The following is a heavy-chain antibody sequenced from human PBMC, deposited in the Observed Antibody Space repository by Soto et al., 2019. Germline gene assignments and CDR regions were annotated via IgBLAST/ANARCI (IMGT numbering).Heavy chain of an antibody. V-gene: IGHV4-31*11. D-gene: IGHD1-26*01. CDR3: ARDRPGPEPQNWFDP. Sequence: SETLCLTCAVSGGSISSGGYYWSWIRQHPGKGLEWIGYIYYSGSTYYNPSLKSRVTISVDTSKNQFSLKLSSVTAADTAVYYCARDRPGPEPQNWFDPWGQGTLVTVSS. CDR2: IYYSGST. J-gene: IGHJ5*02. CDR1: GGSISSGGYY.